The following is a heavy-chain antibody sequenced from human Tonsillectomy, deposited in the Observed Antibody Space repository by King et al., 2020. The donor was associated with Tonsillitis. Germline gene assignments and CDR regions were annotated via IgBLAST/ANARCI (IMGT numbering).Heavy chain of an antibody. CDR3: ATAGATTPGYHAPFDY. CDR2: ISGSGGST. CDR1: GFTFSSYA. V-gene: IGHV3-23*04. J-gene: IGHJ4*02. Sequence: QLVQSGGDLVQPGEALRLSCAASGFTFSSYAMSWVRQAPGKGLEWVSAISGSGGSTYDADSVKGRFTISRDNSKNTLYLQMNSLRAEDTTVYYCATAGATTPGYHAPFDYWGQGTLVTVSS. D-gene: IGHD5-12*01.